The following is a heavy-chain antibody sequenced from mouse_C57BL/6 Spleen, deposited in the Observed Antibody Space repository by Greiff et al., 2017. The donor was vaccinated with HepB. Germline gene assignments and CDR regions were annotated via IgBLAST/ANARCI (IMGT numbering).Heavy chain of an antibody. CDR3: ARYYYGSSSNWYFDV. CDR2: IYPGDGDT. Sequence: QVQLKQSGAELVKPGASVKISCKASGYAFSSYWMNWVKQRPGKGLEWIGQIYPGDGDTNYNGKFKGKATLTADKSSSTAYMQLSSLTSEDSAVYFCARYYYGSSSNWYFDVWGTGTTVTVSS. J-gene: IGHJ1*03. CDR1: GYAFSSYW. V-gene: IGHV1-80*01. D-gene: IGHD1-1*01.